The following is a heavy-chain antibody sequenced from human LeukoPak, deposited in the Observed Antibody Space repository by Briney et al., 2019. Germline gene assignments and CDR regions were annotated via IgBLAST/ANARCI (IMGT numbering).Heavy chain of an antibody. Sequence: ASVAVSCKASGYTFISYGISWVRQAPGQGLEWMGWISGYNGNTNYAQNLQGRVTMTTDTSTSTAYMELRSLRSDDTAVYYCARGLGVVTAQSEQPKPRYFDLWGRGTQVTVSS. CDR2: ISGYNGNT. J-gene: IGHJ2*01. CDR1: GYTFISYG. D-gene: IGHD2-21*02. V-gene: IGHV1-18*01. CDR3: ARGLGVVTAQSEQPKPRYFDL.